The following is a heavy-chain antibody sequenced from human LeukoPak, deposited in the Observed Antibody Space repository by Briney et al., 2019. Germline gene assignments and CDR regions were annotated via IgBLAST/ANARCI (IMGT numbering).Heavy chain of an antibody. CDR1: GFTFDIYT. D-gene: IGHD4-17*01. J-gene: IGHJ4*02. CDR3: ARVGPTGYFDY. V-gene: IGHV3-21*01. Sequence: GRSLRLSCAASGFTFDIYTMNWVRQAPGKGLEWVSSISSSSSSIHYADSVKGRFTISRDNAKNSLYLQMNSLRAEDTAVYYCARVGPTGYFDYWGQKTLVTVSS. CDR2: ISSSSSSI.